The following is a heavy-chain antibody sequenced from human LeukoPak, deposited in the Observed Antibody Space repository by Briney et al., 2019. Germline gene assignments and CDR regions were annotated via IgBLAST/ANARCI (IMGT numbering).Heavy chain of an antibody. CDR1: GGSFSGYY. D-gene: IGHD3-22*01. CDR2: IYGRGGS. CDR3: ARDVRDSSGYYLRIFGY. J-gene: IGHJ4*02. V-gene: IGHV4-59*12. Sequence: TSETLSLTCAVYGGSFSGYYWSWIRQPPGKGLEWIGRIYGRGGSNYNPSLKSRVTISIDRSKNQFSLKMNSVTAADTAVYYCARDVRDSSGYYLRIFGYWGQGNLVTVSS.